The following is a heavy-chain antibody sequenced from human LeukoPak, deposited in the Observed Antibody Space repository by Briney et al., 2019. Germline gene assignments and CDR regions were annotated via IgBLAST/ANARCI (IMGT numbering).Heavy chain of an antibody. CDR3: ARERRINMVRGLMMGAFDI. J-gene: IGHJ3*02. CDR2: IYFIGSP. CDR1: GGSISSYY. Sequence: SETLSLTCTVSGGSISSYYWSWIRQPPGKGLEWIGFIYFIGSPNYSPSLKSRVTISVDTSRNQFSLKLTSVSAADTAVYYCARERRINMVRGLMMGAFDIWGQGTIVTVSS. V-gene: IGHV4-59*01. D-gene: IGHD3-10*01.